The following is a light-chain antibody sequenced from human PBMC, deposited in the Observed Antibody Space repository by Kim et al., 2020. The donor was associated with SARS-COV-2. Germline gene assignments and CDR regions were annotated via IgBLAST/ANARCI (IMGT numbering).Light chain of an antibody. J-gene: IGLJ3*02. CDR3: SSYTSSSTWV. CDR1: SSDVGGYNY. Sequence: LTQPASVSGSPGQSITISCTGTSSDVGGYNYVSWYQQHPGKAPKLMIYDVSNRPSGVSNRFSGSKSGNTASLTISGLQAEGEADYYCSSYTSSSTWVFGGGTQLTVL. CDR2: DVS. V-gene: IGLV2-14*03.